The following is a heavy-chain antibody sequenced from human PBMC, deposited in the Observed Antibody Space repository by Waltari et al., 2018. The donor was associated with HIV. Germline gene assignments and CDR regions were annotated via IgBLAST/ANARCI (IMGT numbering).Heavy chain of an antibody. Sequence: QVQLVQSGAEVTNPGASVPVSCKASGYTFTNYYIPWVRQAPGQGLEWMARINPSGGSTSHAQKFQGRVTMTRDTSTSTVYMELSSLRSEDTAVYYCARDKAVGIITSVFNMWGQGTMVIVSS. CDR1: GYTFTNYY. J-gene: IGHJ3*02. CDR2: INPSGGST. CDR3: ARDKAVGIITSVFNM. D-gene: IGHD3-3*01. V-gene: IGHV1-46*01.